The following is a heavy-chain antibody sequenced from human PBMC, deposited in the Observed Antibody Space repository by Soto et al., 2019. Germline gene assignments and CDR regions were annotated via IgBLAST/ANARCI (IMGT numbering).Heavy chain of an antibody. V-gene: IGHV3-21*01. J-gene: IGHJ4*02. Sequence: EVQLVESXGGLVXPGGSLRLSCAASGFTFSSYNMNWVRQAPGKGLEWVSYIGSSGSYIYYADSVKGRFTISRDNAKNSLYLQMNSLRAEDTAVYYCVSGFDSWGQGTLVTVSS. CDR2: IGSSGSYI. CDR3: VSGFDS. D-gene: IGHD6-25*01. CDR1: GFTFSSYN.